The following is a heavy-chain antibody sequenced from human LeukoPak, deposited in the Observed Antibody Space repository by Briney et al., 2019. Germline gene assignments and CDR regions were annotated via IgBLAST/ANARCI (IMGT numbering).Heavy chain of an antibody. CDR1: GFTFSSYG. V-gene: IGHV3-30*02. Sequence: GGSLRLSCAASGFTFSSYGMHWVRQAPGKGLEWVAFIRYDGSNKYYADSVKGRFTISRDNSKNTLYLQMNSLRAEDTAVYYCAKTHTYYDFWSGYQVRKDYYYYMDVWGKGTTVTVSS. CDR3: AKTHTYYDFWSGYQVRKDYYYYMDV. CDR2: IRYDGSNK. D-gene: IGHD3-3*01. J-gene: IGHJ6*03.